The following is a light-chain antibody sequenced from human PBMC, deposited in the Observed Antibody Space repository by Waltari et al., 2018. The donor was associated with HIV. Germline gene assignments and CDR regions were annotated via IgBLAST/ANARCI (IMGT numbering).Light chain of an antibody. Sequence: SINLTHQPSLSGPPGQTPRITCSGMPWPHQNPIWYQQNPGQAPVLVIYKDSKRPSGIPERFSGSSSGTTVTLTISGVQAEDETDYYCQSADSSGTYVVFGGGTKLTVL. J-gene: IGLJ2*01. V-gene: IGLV3-25*03. CDR1: PWPHQN. CDR3: QSADSSGTYVV. CDR2: KDS.